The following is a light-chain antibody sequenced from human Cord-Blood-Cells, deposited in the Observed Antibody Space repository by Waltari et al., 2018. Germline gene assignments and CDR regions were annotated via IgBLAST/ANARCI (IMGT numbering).Light chain of an antibody. CDR1: QSVLYSSNNKNY. CDR3: QQYYSTPPA. J-gene: IGKJ1*01. Sequence: DIVMTQYPDSLAVSLGERATINCKSSQSVLYSSNNKNYLAWYQQKPGRPPKLLIYWASTRESGVPDRFSGSGSGTDFTLTISSLQAGDVAVYYCQQYYSTPPAFGQGTKVEIK. CDR2: WAS. V-gene: IGKV4-1*01.